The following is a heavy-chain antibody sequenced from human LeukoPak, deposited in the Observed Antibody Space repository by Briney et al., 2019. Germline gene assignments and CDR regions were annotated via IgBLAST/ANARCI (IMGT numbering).Heavy chain of an antibody. V-gene: IGHV4-4*02. D-gene: IGHD3-10*01. Sequence: KTSETLSLTCAVSGGSISSSNWWSWVRQPPGKGLEWIGEIYHSGSTNYNPSLKSRVTISVDTSKNQFSLKLSSVTAADTAVYYCARERITMVRGAHNWFDPWGQGTLVTVSS. CDR3: ARERITMVRGAHNWFDP. CDR2: IYHSGST. J-gene: IGHJ5*02. CDR1: GGSISSSNW.